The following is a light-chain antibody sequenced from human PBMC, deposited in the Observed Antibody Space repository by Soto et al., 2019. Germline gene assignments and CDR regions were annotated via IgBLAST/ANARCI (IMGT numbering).Light chain of an antibody. V-gene: IGKV1-16*02. CDR2: DIS. CDR1: QRVGKY. CDR3: QQYHTYPRT. Sequence: DIQMTQSPSSLSVSVGDRVTITCRASQRVGKYLAWFQQKPGRAPESLIYDISSLQSGVPSKFSGSGSGTDFTLTINSRQPEDSATYYCQQYHTYPRTFGQGTRLEI. J-gene: IGKJ5*01.